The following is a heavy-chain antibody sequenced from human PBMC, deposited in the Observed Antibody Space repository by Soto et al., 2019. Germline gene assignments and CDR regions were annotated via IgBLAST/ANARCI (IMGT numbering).Heavy chain of an antibody. CDR3: ASSNIAAAGFYYYGMDV. D-gene: IGHD6-13*01. V-gene: IGHV4-59*01. CDR2: IYYSGST. Sequence: PSGTLSLTCTVSGGCISSYYWNWIRQPPGKGLEWIGYIYYSGSTNYNPSLKSRVTISLDTSKNQFSLKLSSVTAADTAVYYCASSNIAAAGFYYYGMDVWGRGTTVTVSS. CDR1: GGCISSYY. J-gene: IGHJ6*02.